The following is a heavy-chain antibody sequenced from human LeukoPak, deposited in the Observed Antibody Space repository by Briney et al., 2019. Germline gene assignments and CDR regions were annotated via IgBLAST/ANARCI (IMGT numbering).Heavy chain of an antibody. Sequence: ASVKVSCKASGYTFTSYGISWVRQAPGQGLEWMGWISAYNGNTNYAQKLQGRVTMTTDTSTSTAYMELRSLRSDDTAVYYCARVNGATAFPYYYYYYYYMDVWGKGTTVTISS. CDR3: ARVNGATAFPYYYYYYYYMDV. D-gene: IGHD2-21*01. CDR2: ISAYNGNT. V-gene: IGHV1-18*01. CDR1: GYTFTSYG. J-gene: IGHJ6*03.